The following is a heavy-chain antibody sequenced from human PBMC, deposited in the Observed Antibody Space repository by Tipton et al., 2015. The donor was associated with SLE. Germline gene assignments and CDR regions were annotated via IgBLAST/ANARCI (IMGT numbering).Heavy chain of an antibody. J-gene: IGHJ3*01. CDR2: IYTGGRT. D-gene: IGHD3-9*01. V-gene: IGHV4-59*10. Sequence: TLSLTCAVYGGSIIGYYWSWIRQPAGKGPEWIGRIYTGGRTIHNPSLNSRVTMSLDTSKSQFSLKLTSVTAADTALYYCVSSGYPLGSFDVWGQGTMVTVS. CDR1: GGSIIGYY. CDR3: VSSGYPLGSFDV.